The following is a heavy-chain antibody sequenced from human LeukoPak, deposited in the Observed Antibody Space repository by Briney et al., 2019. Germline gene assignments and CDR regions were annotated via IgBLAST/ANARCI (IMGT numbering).Heavy chain of an antibody. CDR2: ISWNGGSI. V-gene: IGHV3-9*03. Sequence: GGSLRLSCAASGFTFDDYAMHWVRQAPGKGLEWVSGISWNGGSIGYADSVKGRFTISRDNAKNSLYLQMNSLRAEDMALYYCAKGVEMATIDAFDIWGQGTMVTVSS. CDR1: GFTFDDYA. CDR3: AKGVEMATIDAFDI. D-gene: IGHD5-24*01. J-gene: IGHJ3*02.